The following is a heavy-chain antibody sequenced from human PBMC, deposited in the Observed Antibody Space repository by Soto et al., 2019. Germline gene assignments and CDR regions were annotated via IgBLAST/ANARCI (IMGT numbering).Heavy chain of an antibody. Sequence: PGGSLRLSCAASGFTFSSYGMHWVRQAPGKGLEWGAVIWYDGSNKYYADSVKGRFTISRDNSKNTLYLQMNSLRAEDTAVYYCARDLALHSGYYKGRWFDPWGQGTLVTVSS. J-gene: IGHJ5*02. CDR3: ARDLALHSGYYKGRWFDP. CDR2: IWYDGSNK. V-gene: IGHV3-33*01. D-gene: IGHD3-3*01. CDR1: GFTFSSYG.